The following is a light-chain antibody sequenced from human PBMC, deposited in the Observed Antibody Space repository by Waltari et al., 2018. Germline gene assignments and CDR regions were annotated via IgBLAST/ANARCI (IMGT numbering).Light chain of an antibody. CDR2: STS. Sequence: QTVVTQEPSLTVSPGGPVTLPCASSTGAVPATYYANWFHQKPAQSPTSLIYSTSEKHSWTPARFSGSLLGGKATLTLSGVRPEDEADYYCLLYYRGSWVFGGGTKLTVL. CDR3: LLYYRGSWV. CDR1: TGAVPATYY. J-gene: IGLJ2*01. V-gene: IGLV7-43*01.